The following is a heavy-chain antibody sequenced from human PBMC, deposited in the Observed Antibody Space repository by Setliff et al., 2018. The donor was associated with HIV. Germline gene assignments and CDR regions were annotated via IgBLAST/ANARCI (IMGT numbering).Heavy chain of an antibody. CDR2: IYYNGNT. Sequence: SETLSLTCTVSAGSVSSGGYYWSWIRQHPGMGLEWIAYIYYNGNTYYNPSLKSRVTISVDTSKNQFSLKVNSVTAADTAVYYCARDVLGYDSTGRFDLWGRGTLVTVSS. V-gene: IGHV4-31*03. D-gene: IGHD3-22*01. J-gene: IGHJ2*01. CDR1: AGSVSSGGYY. CDR3: ARDVLGYDSTGRFDL.